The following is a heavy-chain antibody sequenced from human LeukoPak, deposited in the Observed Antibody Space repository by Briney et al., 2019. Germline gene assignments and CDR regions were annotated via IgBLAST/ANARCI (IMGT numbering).Heavy chain of an antibody. CDR1: GFTVDSNY. CDR2: IYSSGNT. J-gene: IGHJ4*02. Sequence: GGCLRLSCAASGFTVDSNYMNWVRQAPGKGLEWVSVIYSSGNTYYADSVKGRFTISRDNSRNRLNLQMNSLRSEDTAIYYCARGGGYYGIDYWGQGTLVTVSS. V-gene: IGHV3-66*02. CDR3: ARGGGYYGIDY. D-gene: IGHD1-26*01.